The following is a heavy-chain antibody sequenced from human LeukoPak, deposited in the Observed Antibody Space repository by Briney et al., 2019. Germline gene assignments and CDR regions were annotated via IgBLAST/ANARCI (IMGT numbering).Heavy chain of an antibody. Sequence: SETLSLTCTVSGGSISSGGYYWSWIRQHPGKGLEWIGHIYYSGSTYYNPSLKSRVTISVDTSKNQFSLKLSSVTAADTAVYYCARVDDYGDYFDYWGQGTLVTVSS. J-gene: IGHJ4*02. CDR3: ARVDDYGDYFDY. CDR2: IYYSGST. V-gene: IGHV4-31*03. D-gene: IGHD4-17*01. CDR1: GGSISSGGYY.